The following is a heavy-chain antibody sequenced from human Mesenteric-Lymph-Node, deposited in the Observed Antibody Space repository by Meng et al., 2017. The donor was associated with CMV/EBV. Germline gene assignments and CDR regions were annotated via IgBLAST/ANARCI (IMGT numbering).Heavy chain of an antibody. CDR2: FIPVFDAR. Sequence: SVKVSCKASGDTFSSYGITWVRQAPGQGLEWMGGFIPVFDARNYAQKFQGRITITTDESTRIGYLELRSLRSEDTAVYYCGRDGKLGYGMDVWGQGTTVTVSS. CDR1: GDTFSSYG. V-gene: IGHV1-69*05. J-gene: IGHJ6*02. D-gene: IGHD3-16*01. CDR3: GRDGKLGYGMDV.